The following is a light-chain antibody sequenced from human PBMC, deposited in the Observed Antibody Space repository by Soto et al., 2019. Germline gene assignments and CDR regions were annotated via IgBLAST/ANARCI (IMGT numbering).Light chain of an antibody. CDR1: LSLLGSNAYNA. CDR2: WFT. Sequence: EIVMTQSPLSLPVPPGEPASISCRSSLSLLGSNAYNALDLYLQKPVQSPPLLIYWFTNRASGVPDRISCSGSGTDFTMKISSVEAEDVGVYHCMRALQVTLTFGQRA. V-gene: IGKV2-28*01. J-gene: IGKJ1*01. CDR3: MRALQVTLT.